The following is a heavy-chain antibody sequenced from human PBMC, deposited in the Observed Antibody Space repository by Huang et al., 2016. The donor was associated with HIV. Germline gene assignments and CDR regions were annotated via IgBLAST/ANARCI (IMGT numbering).Heavy chain of an antibody. CDR3: AKADSGAAAGSLVDY. CDR1: GFTFSSYA. Sequence: EVQLLESGGGLVQPGGSLRLSCSASGFTFSSYAMSWVRQAPGKGLEWVSRITGRGSSSYYADSVKGRFTISRDNSKNTLYLQMNSLRAEDTAIYYCAKADSGAAAGSLVDYWGQGTLVTVSS. J-gene: IGHJ4*02. D-gene: IGHD6-13*01. CDR2: ITGRGSSS. V-gene: IGHV3-23*01.